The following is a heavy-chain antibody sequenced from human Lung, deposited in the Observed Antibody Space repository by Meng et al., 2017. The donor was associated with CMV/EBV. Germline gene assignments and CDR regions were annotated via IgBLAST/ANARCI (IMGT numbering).Heavy chain of an antibody. V-gene: IGHV3-21*06. CDR2: ISTSSTYK. CDR1: GFTFSVYN. D-gene: IGHD3-9*01. Sequence: GESXKISCAASGFTFSVYNMNWVRQAPGKGLEWVSSISTSSTYKNYAESLKGRFTISRDNSKNTLYLQMNGLRAEDTAVYYCAGHYDSQSALSDLGPGPLVTVSS. CDR3: AGHYDSQSALSD. J-gene: IGHJ4*02.